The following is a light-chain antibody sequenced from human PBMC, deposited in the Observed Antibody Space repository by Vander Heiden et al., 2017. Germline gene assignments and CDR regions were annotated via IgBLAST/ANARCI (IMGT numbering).Light chain of an antibody. CDR2: VNS. J-gene: IGLJ3*02. Sequence: QSVLTQPPSVSGAPGPRVTICCTGSSSNTGACYELTWYQQLPGTANHLLIYVNSNRPAGVTDRFSGSKADTSASLAITGLQAEDEADYYCQSYDSSLSVFGGGTKLTVL. CDR3: QSYDSSLSV. CDR1: SSNTGACYE. V-gene: IGLV1-40*01.